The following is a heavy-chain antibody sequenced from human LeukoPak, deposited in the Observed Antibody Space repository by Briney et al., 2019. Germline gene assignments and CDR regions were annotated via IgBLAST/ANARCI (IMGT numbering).Heavy chain of an antibody. V-gene: IGHV3-23*01. Sequence: GGSLRLSCAASGFSLRSFAMSWVRQAPGKGLEYVSAISGSGGSTYYADSVEGRFTISKDNSRNTVYLQMNRLRVKDTAIYYCAKTHGDYAPRRAYDVWGPGTMVAVSS. D-gene: IGHD4-17*01. J-gene: IGHJ3*01. CDR1: GFSLRSFA. CDR2: ISGSGGST. CDR3: AKTHGDYAPRRAYDV.